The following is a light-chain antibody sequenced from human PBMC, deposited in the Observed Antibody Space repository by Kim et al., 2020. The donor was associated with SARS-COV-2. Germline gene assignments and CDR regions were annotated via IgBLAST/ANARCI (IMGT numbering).Light chain of an antibody. CDR1: QGISTN. CDR2: AAS. Sequence: ASVGDRVTITCRASQGISTNLAWYQHTPGKAPKLLIYAASALQGGVPSRFSGSGSGTDFTLTISSLQPEDFATYYCQQLNSYPWTFGQGTKVEIK. CDR3: QQLNSYPWT. J-gene: IGKJ1*01. V-gene: IGKV1-9*01.